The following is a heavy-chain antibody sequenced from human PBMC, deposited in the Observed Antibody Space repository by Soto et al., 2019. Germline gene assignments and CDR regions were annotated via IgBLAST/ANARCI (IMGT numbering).Heavy chain of an antibody. CDR3: ARALGDSSGRKGFDY. J-gene: IGHJ4*02. V-gene: IGHV1-69*06. CDR2: TIPMFDTT. CDR1: GGSFSSYA. D-gene: IGHD3-22*01. Sequence: SVKVSCKVSGGSFSSYAITWVRQAPGQGLEWMGGTIPMFDTTNYAQKFQGRVTITADKSTSTANMELSSLRSEDTAVYYCARALGDSSGRKGFDYWGPGTLVTVSS.